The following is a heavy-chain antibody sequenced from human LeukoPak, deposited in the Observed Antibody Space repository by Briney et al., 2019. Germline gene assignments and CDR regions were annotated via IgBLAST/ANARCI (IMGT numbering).Heavy chain of an antibody. Sequence: ETLSLTCAVYGGSFSGYYWSWIRQPPGKGLEWIGEINHSGSTNYNPSLKSRVTISVDTSKNQFSLKLSSVTAADTAVYYCARAVITMVRGARYYGMDVWGQGTTVTVSS. CDR1: GGSFSGYY. V-gene: IGHV4-34*01. J-gene: IGHJ6*02. CDR3: ARAVITMVRGARYYGMDV. CDR2: INHSGST. D-gene: IGHD3-10*01.